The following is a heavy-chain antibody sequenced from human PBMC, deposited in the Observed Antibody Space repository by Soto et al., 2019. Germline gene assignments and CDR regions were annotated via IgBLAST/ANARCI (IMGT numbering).Heavy chain of an antibody. V-gene: IGHV3-23*01. J-gene: IGHJ6*02. CDR2: IIDSGAST. CDR3: AKGRSYYYYYGVDV. CDR1: GFTFSSCA. Sequence: GGSLRLSCAASGFTFSSCAMGWVRQAPGKGLEWASDIIDSGASTYYADPVKGRFTISRDNSKSTLYLQMNSLRAEDTALYYCAKGRSYYYYYGVDVWGQGTTVTVSS.